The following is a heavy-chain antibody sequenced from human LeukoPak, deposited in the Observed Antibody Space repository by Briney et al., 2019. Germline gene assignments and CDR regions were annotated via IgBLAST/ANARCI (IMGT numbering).Heavy chain of an antibody. CDR1: GGSISSGSYY. CDR2: IYTSGST. J-gene: IGHJ4*02. CDR3: ARVCYAGNYVDY. Sequence: SETLSLTCTVSGGSISSGSYYWSWIRQPAGKGLEWIGRIYTSGSTNYNPSLKSRVTISVDTSKNQFSLKLSSVTAADTAVYYCARVCYAGNYVDYWGQGTLVTVSS. V-gene: IGHV4-61*02. D-gene: IGHD4-23*01.